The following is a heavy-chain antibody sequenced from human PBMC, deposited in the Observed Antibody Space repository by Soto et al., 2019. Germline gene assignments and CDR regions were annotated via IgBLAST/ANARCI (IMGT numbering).Heavy chain of an antibody. CDR1: GFSLSTSGVG. J-gene: IGHJ1*01. CDR3: VLHKYYYDSSGYYSGAEYFQH. CDR2: IYWDDDK. V-gene: IGHV2-5*02. Sequence: QITLKESGPTLVKPTQTLTLTCTFSGFSLSTSGVGVGWIRQPPGKALEWLALIYWDDDKRYSPSLKSRLTITKDTSKNQVVLTMTNMDPVDTATYYCVLHKYYYDSSGYYSGAEYFQHWGQGTLVTVSS. D-gene: IGHD3-22*01.